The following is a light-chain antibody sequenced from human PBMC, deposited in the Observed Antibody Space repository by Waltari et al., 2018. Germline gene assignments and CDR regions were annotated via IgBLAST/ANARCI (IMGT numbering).Light chain of an antibody. CDR3: QQYYSIPYT. CDR1: QSVLYSSNNKNY. Sequence: DIVMTQSPDSLAVSLGERATINCKSSQSVLYSSNNKNYVAWYQQKPGQPPKMSIYWASTLASGVPDRFSGSGSGTDFTLTISSLQAEDVAVYYCQQYYSIPYTFGQGTKLEIK. J-gene: IGKJ2*01. CDR2: WAS. V-gene: IGKV4-1*01.